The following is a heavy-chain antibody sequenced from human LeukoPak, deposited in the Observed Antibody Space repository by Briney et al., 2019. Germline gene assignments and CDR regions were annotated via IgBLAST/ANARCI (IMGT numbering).Heavy chain of an antibody. CDR3: ARDGYYYDSSGYLRTFPYYYGMDV. V-gene: IGHV1-18*01. CDR1: GYTFTSYG. CDR2: ISAYNGNT. D-gene: IGHD3-22*01. Sequence: GASVRVSCTASGYTFTSYGISWVRQAPGQGLEWMGWISAYNGNTNYAQKLQGRVTMTTDTSTSTAYMELRSLRSDDTAVYYCARDGYYYDSSGYLRTFPYYYGMDVWGQGTTVTVSS. J-gene: IGHJ6*02.